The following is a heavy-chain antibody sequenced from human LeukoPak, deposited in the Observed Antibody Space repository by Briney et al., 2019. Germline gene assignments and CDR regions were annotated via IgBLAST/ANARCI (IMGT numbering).Heavy chain of an antibody. CDR1: GVSIRSHY. V-gene: IGHV4-59*11. J-gene: IGHJ4*02. D-gene: IGHD1/OR15-1a*01. CDR3: AGELTVSGKTIFDK. CDR2: IYYTGSS. Sequence: SETLSLTRTVSGVSIRSHYWSWIRQPPGKGLEWIAYIYYTGSSHYNPSLKSRVTISVDTSTDQFSLKLSSVTAADTAVYYCAGELTVSGKTIFDKWGQGALVTVSS.